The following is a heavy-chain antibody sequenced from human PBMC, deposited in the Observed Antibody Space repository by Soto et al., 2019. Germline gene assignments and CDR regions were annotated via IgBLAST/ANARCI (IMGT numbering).Heavy chain of an antibody. D-gene: IGHD6-13*01. Sequence: PGGALRLSFAASGFTFGTYEFNWVRQAPGRGLEWISYISASGNIINYADSVKGRFPISRDNAENSLHLHMSSLRVDDTAVYFCVRDTMRASAAASLDYWGQGTQVTVSS. V-gene: IGHV3-48*03. CDR2: ISASGNII. CDR1: GFTFGTYE. CDR3: VRDTMRASAAASLDY. J-gene: IGHJ4*02.